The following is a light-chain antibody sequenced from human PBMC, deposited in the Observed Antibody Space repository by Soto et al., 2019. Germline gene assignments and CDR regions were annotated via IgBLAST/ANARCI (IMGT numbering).Light chain of an antibody. Sequence: QSVLTQPASVSGSPGQSITISCTGTSRDVGGYSYVSWYQQHPGKAPKLMIYDVSNRPSGVSNRFSGSKSGNTASLTISGLQAEDEADYYCSSYTSSSTYVFGTGTKLTVL. CDR1: SRDVGGYSY. CDR2: DVS. V-gene: IGLV2-14*01. CDR3: SSYTSSSTYV. J-gene: IGLJ1*01.